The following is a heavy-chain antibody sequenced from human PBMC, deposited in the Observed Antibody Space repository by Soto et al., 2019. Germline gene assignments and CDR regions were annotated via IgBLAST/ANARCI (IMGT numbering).Heavy chain of an antibody. V-gene: IGHV1-69*13. J-gene: IGHJ3*02. D-gene: IGHD3-22*01. CDR2: IMPIFGTA. Sequence: SVKVSCKASGGTFSSYAISWVRQAPGQGLEWMGGIMPIFGTANHAQKFQGRVTITADESTSTAYMELSSLRFEDTAVYYCARDRGRYDSSGYYYDRNAFDIWGQGTMVTVSS. CDR3: ARDRGRYDSSGYYYDRNAFDI. CDR1: GGTFSSYA.